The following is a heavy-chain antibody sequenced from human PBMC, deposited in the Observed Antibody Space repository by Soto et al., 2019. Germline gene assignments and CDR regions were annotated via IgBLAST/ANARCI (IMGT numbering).Heavy chain of an antibody. J-gene: IGHJ4*02. CDR2: IFSGGST. CDR1: GFTVSSNY. D-gene: IGHD5-12*01. V-gene: IGHV3-53*01. Sequence: EVQLVESGGGLIQPGGSLRLSCAASGFTVSSNYMTWVRQAPGKGLEWVSFIFSGGSTDYSDSVKGRFTISRDNSKNTLYLQMNSLRAVDTAVYYCARDQGPTTYWGQGTLVTVSS. CDR3: ARDQGPTTY.